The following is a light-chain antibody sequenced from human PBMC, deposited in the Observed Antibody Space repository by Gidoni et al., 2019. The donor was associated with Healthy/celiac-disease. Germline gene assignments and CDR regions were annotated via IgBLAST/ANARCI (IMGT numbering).Light chain of an antibody. J-gene: IGKJ3*01. CDR3: QQSYSTLT. CDR2: AAS. Sequence: DIQMTQSPASLSASVGDRVTITCRASQSISSSLNWYQQKPGKAPKLLIYAASSLQSRVPSRFSGSGSGTDFTLTISSLQPEDFATYYCQQSYSTLTFXPXTKVDIK. V-gene: IGKV1-39*01. CDR1: QSISSS.